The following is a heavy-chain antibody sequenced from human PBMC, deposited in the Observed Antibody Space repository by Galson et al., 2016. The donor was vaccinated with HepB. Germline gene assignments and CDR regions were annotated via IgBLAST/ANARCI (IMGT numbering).Heavy chain of an antibody. CDR1: GFTFSNNW. CDR3: ARDSGFCSYIDCRGYAFDI. Sequence: SLRLSCAASGFTFSNNWMTWVRQAPGKGLEWVANIKQDGSEKYYVDSVKGRFTISRDNAKNSLYLQMNSLRAEDTAVYYCARDSGFCSYIDCRGYAFDIWGQGTMVTVSS. J-gene: IGHJ3*02. CDR2: IKQDGSEK. V-gene: IGHV3-7*04. D-gene: IGHD2-15*01.